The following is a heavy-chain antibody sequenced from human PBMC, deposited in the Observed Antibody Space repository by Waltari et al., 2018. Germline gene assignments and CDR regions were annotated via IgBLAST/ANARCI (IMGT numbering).Heavy chain of an antibody. Sequence: QLQLQESGPGLVKPSETLSLTCTVSGGSISSSSYYWGWIRQPPGKGLEWIGSIYYSGSTYYNPSLKSRVTISVDTSKNQFSLKLSSVTAADTAVYYCARHGGIRYFDWLSDYFDYWGQGTLVTVSS. CDR1: GGSISSSSYY. V-gene: IGHV4-39*01. CDR2: IYYSGST. J-gene: IGHJ4*02. D-gene: IGHD3-9*01. CDR3: ARHGGIRYFDWLSDYFDY.